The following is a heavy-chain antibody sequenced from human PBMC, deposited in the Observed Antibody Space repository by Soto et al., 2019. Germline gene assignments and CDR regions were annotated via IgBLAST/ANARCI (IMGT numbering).Heavy chain of an antibody. CDR1: GFNFSDYY. CDR3: ARDLVAAAGTGFDY. J-gene: IGHJ4*02. Sequence: GGSLRLSCASSGFNFSDYYMSWIRQAPGKGLEWVSYISSSGSTIYYADSVKGRFTISRDNAKNSLYLQMNSLRAEDTAVYYCARDLVAAAGTGFDYWGQGTLVTVSS. CDR2: ISSSGSTI. D-gene: IGHD6-13*01. V-gene: IGHV3-11*01.